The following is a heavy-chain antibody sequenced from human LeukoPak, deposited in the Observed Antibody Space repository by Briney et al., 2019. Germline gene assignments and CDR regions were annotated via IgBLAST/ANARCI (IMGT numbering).Heavy chain of an antibody. J-gene: IGHJ4*02. CDR1: GFAFSGSA. V-gene: IGHV3-73*01. Sequence: GGSLKLSCAASGFAFSGSAMHWVRQASGKGLEWVGRIGNKANSYATVYAASVKGRFTISRDDSKNTAYLQMNRLKTEDTAVYYCTGGSGWYSPDYWGQGTLVTVSA. CDR3: TGGSGWYSPDY. D-gene: IGHD6-19*01. CDR2: IGNKANSYAT.